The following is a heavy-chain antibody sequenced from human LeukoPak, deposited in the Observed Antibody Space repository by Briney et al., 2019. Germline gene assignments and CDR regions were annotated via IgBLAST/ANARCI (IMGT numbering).Heavy chain of an antibody. CDR3: ARGFELLYYYYYYYMDV. V-gene: IGHV3-21*01. CDR1: GFTFSSYS. CDR2: INSISSSI. D-gene: IGHD3-10*01. J-gene: IGHJ6*03. Sequence: GGSLRLSCAASGFTFSSYSMNWVRQAPGKGLEWVSSINSISSSIYYTDSVKGRFTISSDNAKNSLYLQMNSLRAEDKAVYYCARGFELLYYYYYYYMDVWGKGTTVTVSS.